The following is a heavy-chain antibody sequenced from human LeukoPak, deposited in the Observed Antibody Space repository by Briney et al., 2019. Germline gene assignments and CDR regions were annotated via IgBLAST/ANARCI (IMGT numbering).Heavy chain of an antibody. CDR1: GGSVSSGSYY. CDR2: IYYSGGT. J-gene: IGHJ6*04. Sequence: SETLSLTCTVSGGSVSSGSYYWSWIRQPPGKGLEWIGYIYYSGGTNYNPSLKSRVTISVDTSKNQFSLKLSSVTAADTAVYYCASGPDCSGGSCYYYGMDVWGKGTTVTVSS. V-gene: IGHV4-61*01. D-gene: IGHD2-15*01. CDR3: ASGPDCSGGSCYYYGMDV.